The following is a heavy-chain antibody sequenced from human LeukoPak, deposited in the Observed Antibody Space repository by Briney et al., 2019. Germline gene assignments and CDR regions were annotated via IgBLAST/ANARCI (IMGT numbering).Heavy chain of an antibody. Sequence: SETLSLTCAVSGGSISSSNWWSWVRQPPGKGLEWIGEIYHSGSTNYNPSLKSRVTISVDKSKNRFSLKLSVVTAADTAVYYCARVGYCSSTSCYLFDYWGQGTLVTVSS. CDR1: GGSISSSNW. V-gene: IGHV4-4*02. CDR3: ARVGYCSSTSCYLFDY. D-gene: IGHD2-2*01. CDR2: IYHSGST. J-gene: IGHJ4*02.